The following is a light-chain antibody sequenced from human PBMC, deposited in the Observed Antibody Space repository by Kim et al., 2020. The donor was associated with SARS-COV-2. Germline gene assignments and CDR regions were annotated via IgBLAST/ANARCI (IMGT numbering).Light chain of an antibody. CDR1: QTVSNSQ. Sequence: EIVLTQSPGTLSLSPGERATLSCKASQTVSNSQLAWYRQKPGQAPRLLIYGASSRATGIPDRFSGSGSGTDFTLTISRLEPEDFAVYYCQKYGISRTFVQGTKVDIK. J-gene: IGKJ1*01. V-gene: IGKV3-20*01. CDR2: GAS. CDR3: QKYGISRT.